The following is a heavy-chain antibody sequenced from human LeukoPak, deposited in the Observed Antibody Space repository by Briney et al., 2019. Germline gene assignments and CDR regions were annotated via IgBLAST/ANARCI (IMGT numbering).Heavy chain of an antibody. Sequence: PSETLSLTCSVSGGTIRSYYWSWFRQPAGKGLEWIGRIYTSGSTNYNLSLKSRVTMSVDTSKNQLSLKLSSVTAADTAVYYCARGRGDYNYWGQGTLVTVSS. CDR3: ARGRGDYNY. J-gene: IGHJ4*02. CDR1: GGTIRSYY. CDR2: IYTSGST. D-gene: IGHD4-17*01. V-gene: IGHV4-4*07.